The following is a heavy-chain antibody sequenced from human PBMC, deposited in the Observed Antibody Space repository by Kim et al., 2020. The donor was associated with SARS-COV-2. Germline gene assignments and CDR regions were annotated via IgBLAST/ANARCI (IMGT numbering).Heavy chain of an antibody. CDR1: GGSISSSSYY. J-gene: IGHJ4*02. CDR3: ARAGATLGYCSGGSCYGFDY. CDR2: IYYSGST. Sequence: SETLSLTCTVSGGSISSSSYYWGWIRQPPGKGLEWIGSIYYSGSTYYNPSLKSRVTISVDTSKNQFSLKLSSVTAADTAVYYCARAGATLGYCSGGSCYGFDYWGQGTLVTVSS. V-gene: IGHV4-39*07. D-gene: IGHD2-15*01.